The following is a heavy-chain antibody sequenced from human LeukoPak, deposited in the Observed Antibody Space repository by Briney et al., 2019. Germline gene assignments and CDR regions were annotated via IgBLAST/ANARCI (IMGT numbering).Heavy chain of an antibody. CDR1: GFTFSSHG. Sequence: GGSLRLSCAASGFTFSSHGMNWVRQAPGKGLEWVSGISPSGGITYYTDSVKGRFTISRDNSKNTLYLQMNSLRAEDTAVYYCAKVGGPGTSYFDYWGQGTLVTVSS. V-gene: IGHV3-23*01. CDR2: ISPSGGIT. J-gene: IGHJ4*02. CDR3: AKVGGPGTSYFDY. D-gene: IGHD1-14*01.